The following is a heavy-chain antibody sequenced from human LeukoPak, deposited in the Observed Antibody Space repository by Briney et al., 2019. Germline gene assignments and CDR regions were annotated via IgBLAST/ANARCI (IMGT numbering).Heavy chain of an antibody. V-gene: IGHV3-21*01. CDR2: ISSSSSYI. D-gene: IGHD3-10*01. CDR1: GFTFSSYS. CDR3: ARDLPEPLRYYGSGIFDY. Sequence: GGSLRLSCAASGFTFSSYSMNWVRQAPGKGLEWVSSISSSSSYIYYADSVKGRFTISRDNAKNSLYLQMNSLRAEDTAVYYCARDLPEPLRYYGSGIFDYWGPGTLVTVSS. J-gene: IGHJ4*02.